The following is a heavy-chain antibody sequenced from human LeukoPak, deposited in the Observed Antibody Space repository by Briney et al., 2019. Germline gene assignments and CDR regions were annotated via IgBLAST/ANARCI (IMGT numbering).Heavy chain of an antibody. CDR1: GFTFSDYY. J-gene: IGHJ4*02. CDR2: MSSRGYPT. CDR3: ARVGIALTSPFDY. V-gene: IGHV3-11*01. D-gene: IGHD1-1*01. Sequence: PGGSLRLSCLASGFTFSDYYMSWVRQAPGKGLEWISYMSSRGYPTYYAVSVKGRFTISRDNAKNTLYLQMHNLRTDDTAVYFCARVGIALTSPFDYWGLGTLVAVSS.